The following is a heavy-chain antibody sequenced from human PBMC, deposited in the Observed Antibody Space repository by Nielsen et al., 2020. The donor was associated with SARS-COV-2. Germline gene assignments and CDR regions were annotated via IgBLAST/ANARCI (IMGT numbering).Heavy chain of an antibody. CDR3: ARHLRGYIDY. J-gene: IGHJ4*02. CDR2: IMPLFGTP. V-gene: IGHV1-69*13. Sequence: SVKVSCKASGGSFSTPAISWVRQAPGQGLEWLGGIMPLFGTPDYPQKFRDRVTVTADEGTGTAYMELSSLRSEDTAVYYCARHLRGYIDYWGQGTLVTVSS. CDR1: GGSFSTPA.